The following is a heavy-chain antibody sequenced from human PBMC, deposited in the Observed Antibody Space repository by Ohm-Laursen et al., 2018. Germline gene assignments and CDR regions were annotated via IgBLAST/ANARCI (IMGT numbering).Heavy chain of an antibody. D-gene: IGHD3-9*01. CDR3: ARVDILTGYYYY. CDR2: IDWDDDK. CDR1: GFSLSTSGMC. J-gene: IGHJ4*02. Sequence: TQTLTLTCTFSGFSLSTSGMCVSWIRQPPGKALEWLARIDWDDDKYYRTSPKTRLTISKDTSKNQVVLIMTNMDPVDTATYYCARVDILTGYYYYWGQGTLVTVSS. V-gene: IGHV2-70*11.